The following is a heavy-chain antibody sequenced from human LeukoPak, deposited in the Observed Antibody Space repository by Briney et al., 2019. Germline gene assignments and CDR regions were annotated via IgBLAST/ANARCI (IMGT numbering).Heavy chain of an antibody. D-gene: IGHD1-1*01. J-gene: IGHJ4*02. V-gene: IGHV3-15*04. CDR2: IGSKTDGGTT. CDR3: STGLIPTTGYY. CDR1: EFAFKNAW. Sequence: GGSLRLSCAASEFAFKNAWMNWVRQAPGKGLEWVGRIGSKTDGGTTDYAAPVRGRFTISRDDSKNMLYLQMNSLKTEDTAVYYCSTGLIPTTGYYWGQGTLVAVSS.